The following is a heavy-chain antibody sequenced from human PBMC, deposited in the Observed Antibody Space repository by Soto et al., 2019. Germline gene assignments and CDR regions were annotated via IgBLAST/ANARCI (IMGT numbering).Heavy chain of an antibody. J-gene: IGHJ4*02. CDR2: IPYRART. CDR3: ARDYRPTYYYDSRRYYPPTYFDS. V-gene: IGHV4-30-4*08. D-gene: IGHD3-22*01. CDR1: GGSISSSDYY. Sequence: SETLSLTCTVSGGSISSSDYYWRWTRQSPGKGLEWIGNIPYRARTHYNPSLQSRVTMSVDTSKNLFSLRLSSVTAADTAVYYCARDYRPTYYYDSRRYYPPTYFDSWGQGALVNVSS.